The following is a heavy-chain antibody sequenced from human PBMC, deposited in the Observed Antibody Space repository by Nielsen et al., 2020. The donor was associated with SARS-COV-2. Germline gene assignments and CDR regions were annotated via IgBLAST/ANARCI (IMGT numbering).Heavy chain of an antibody. CDR1: GGSVNTYF. CDR2: IFYNGTS. V-gene: IGHV4-59*02. Sequence: SETLSLTCTVSGGSVNTYFWSWIRQPPGKGLEWIAYIFYNGTSNCNPSLRSRLTISRDNAKNTLYLQMNSLRAEDTAVYYCVRGLFGAYDYWGQGALVTVSS. D-gene: IGHD4-17*01. CDR3: VRGLFGAYDY. J-gene: IGHJ4*02.